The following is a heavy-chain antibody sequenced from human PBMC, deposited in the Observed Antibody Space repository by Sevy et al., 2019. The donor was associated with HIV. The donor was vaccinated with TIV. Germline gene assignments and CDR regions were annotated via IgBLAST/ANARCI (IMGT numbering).Heavy chain of an antibody. V-gene: IGHV1-18*01. J-gene: IGHJ4*02. D-gene: IGHD6-13*01. CDR3: AKGAHPQRSNCWYDY. CDR2: INTYDGNT. CDR1: GYTFSSYG. Sequence: ASVKVSCKASGYTFSSYGISWVRQAPGQGLEWMGWINTYDGNTKYAQKVQGRVALTTDTSTGTAYMEVGSLRSDDTAVYYRAKGAHPQRSNCWYDYWGQGTLVTVSS.